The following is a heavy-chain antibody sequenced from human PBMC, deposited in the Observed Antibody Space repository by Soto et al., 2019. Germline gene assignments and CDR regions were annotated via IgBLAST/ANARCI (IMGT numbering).Heavy chain of an antibody. CDR3: IHRRVNGGMDH. CDR1: GFSLSTSGVG. D-gene: IGHD4-4*01. V-gene: IGHV2-5*01. CDR2: IHWNDDN. J-gene: IGHJ4*02. Sequence: SGPTLVNPTQTLTLTCTFSGFSLSTSGVGVGCVRQPPGKALEWLAVIHWNDDNHYTSSLKTRLTVTKDITKNQVVFTMTNMNTLDKGTYSCIHRRVNGGMDHWGPGILVTVSS.